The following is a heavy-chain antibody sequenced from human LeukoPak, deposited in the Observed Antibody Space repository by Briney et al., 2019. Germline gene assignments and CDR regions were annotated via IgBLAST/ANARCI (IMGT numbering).Heavy chain of an antibody. V-gene: IGHV1-69*05. CDR3: ARVGISTSEWCYFDY. CDR2: IIPIFGTA. Sequence: ASVKVSCKASGGTFSSYAISWVRQAPGQGLEWMGGIIPIFGTANYAQKSQGRVTITTDESTSTAYMELRSLRSDDTAVYYCARVGISTSEWCYFDYWGQGTLVTVSS. J-gene: IGHJ4*02. CDR1: GGTFSSYA. D-gene: IGHD2-2*01.